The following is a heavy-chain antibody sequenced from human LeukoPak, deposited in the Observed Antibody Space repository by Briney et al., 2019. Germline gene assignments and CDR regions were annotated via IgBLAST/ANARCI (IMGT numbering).Heavy chain of an antibody. CDR1: GFTFSSYS. Sequence: GGSLRLSCAASGFTFSSYSMNWVRQAPGKGLEWVSYISSSSSTIYYADSVKGRFTISRDNAKNSLYLQMNSLRAEDTAVYYCARVRVAATLEVDYWGQGTLVTVSS. CDR2: ISSSSSTI. D-gene: IGHD2-15*01. J-gene: IGHJ4*02. CDR3: ARVRVAATLEVDY. V-gene: IGHV3-48*04.